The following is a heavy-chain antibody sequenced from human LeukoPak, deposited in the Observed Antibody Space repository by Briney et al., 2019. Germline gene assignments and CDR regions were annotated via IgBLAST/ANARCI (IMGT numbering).Heavy chain of an antibody. V-gene: IGHV3-23*01. Sequence: GGSLRLSCAASGFTFSNYAMSWVRQAPGKGLEWVSAISGSGSSTYYADSVKGRFTISRDNSKNTLYLQMNSLRAEDTAVYSCAKGVDYYGSGSYFYYFDYWGQGTLVTVSS. CDR3: AKGVDYYGSGSYFYYFDY. CDR2: ISGSGSST. J-gene: IGHJ4*02. CDR1: GFTFSNYA. D-gene: IGHD3-10*01.